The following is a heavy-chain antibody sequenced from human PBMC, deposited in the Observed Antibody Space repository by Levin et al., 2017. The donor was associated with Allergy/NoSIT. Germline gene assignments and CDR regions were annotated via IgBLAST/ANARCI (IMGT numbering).Heavy chain of an antibody. V-gene: IGHV3-7*01. CDR3: ARAGAVGTVDY. J-gene: IGHJ4*02. D-gene: IGHD6-13*01. CDR2: INEDGREK. Sequence: SLLLSFSSSFFPFRRSWLSWVRQGPGNGLEWVANINEDGREKYHVDSVKGRFTISRDNAKNSLYLQMNSLRVEDTAVYYCARAGAVGTVDYWGQGTLVTDSS. CDR1: FFPFRRSW.